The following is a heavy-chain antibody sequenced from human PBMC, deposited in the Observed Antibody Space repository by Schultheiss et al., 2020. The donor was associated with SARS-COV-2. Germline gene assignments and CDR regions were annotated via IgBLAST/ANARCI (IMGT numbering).Heavy chain of an antibody. V-gene: IGHV4-59*01. J-gene: IGHJ4*02. CDR2: IYYSGST. CDR3: ARVARSGYFV. Sequence: SETLSLTCAVYGGSFSGYYWSWIRQPPGKGLEWIGYIYYSGSTNYNPSLKSRVTISVDTSKNQFSLKLSSVTAADTAVYYCARVARSGYFVWGQGTLVTVSS. D-gene: IGHD3-3*01. CDR1: GGSFSGYY.